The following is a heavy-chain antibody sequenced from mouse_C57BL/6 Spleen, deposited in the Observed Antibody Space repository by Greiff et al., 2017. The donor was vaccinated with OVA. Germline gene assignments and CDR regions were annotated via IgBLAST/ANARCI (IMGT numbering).Heavy chain of an antibody. Sequence: EVKLLESGGGLVQPKGSLKLSCAASGFSFNTYAMNWVRQAPGKGLEWVARIRSKSNNYATYYADSVKDRFTISRDDSESMLYLQMNNLKTEDTAMYYCVRQSDYGSSYGAMDYWGQGTSVTVSS. J-gene: IGHJ4*01. V-gene: IGHV10-1*01. CDR2: IRSKSNNYAT. D-gene: IGHD1-1*01. CDR3: VRQSDYGSSYGAMDY. CDR1: GFSFNTYA.